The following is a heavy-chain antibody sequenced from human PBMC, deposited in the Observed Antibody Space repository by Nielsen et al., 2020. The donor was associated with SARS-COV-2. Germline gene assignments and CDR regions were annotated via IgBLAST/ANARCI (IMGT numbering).Heavy chain of an antibody. Sequence: ESLKISCAASGFTVSSNYMSWVRQAPGKGLEWVSVIYSGGSTYYADSVKGRFTISRDNSKNTLYLQMNSLRAEDTAVYYCALSIAAPLDYYYGMDVWGQGTTVTVSS. V-gene: IGHV3-66*01. CDR1: GFTVSSNY. CDR3: ALSIAAPLDYYYGMDV. J-gene: IGHJ6*02. CDR2: IYSGGST. D-gene: IGHD6-6*01.